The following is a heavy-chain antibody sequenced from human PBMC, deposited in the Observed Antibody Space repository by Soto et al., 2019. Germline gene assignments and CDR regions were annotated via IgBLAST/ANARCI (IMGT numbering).Heavy chain of an antibody. CDR2: ISAYNGNT. J-gene: IGHJ6*02. V-gene: IGHV1-18*01. D-gene: IGHD6-19*01. Sequence: ASVKVSCKASGYTFTSYGISWVRQAPGQGLEWMGWISAYNGNTNYAQKLQGRVTMTTGTSTRTAYMELRSLRSDDTAVYYCAGSGRGIAVAGSGTGKYYYYGMDVWGQGTTVTVSS. CDR3: AGSGRGIAVAGSGTGKYYYYGMDV. CDR1: GYTFTSYG.